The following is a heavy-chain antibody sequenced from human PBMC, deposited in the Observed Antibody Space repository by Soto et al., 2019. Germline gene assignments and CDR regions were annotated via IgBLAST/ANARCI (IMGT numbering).Heavy chain of an antibody. J-gene: IGHJ6*02. CDR2: INPSGGST. CDR3: ARANPPRDYDFWSGYWFDYYYGMDV. CDR1: GYTFTGYY. Sequence: GASVKVSCKASGYTFTGYYMHWVRQAPGQGLEWMGWINPSGGSTSYAQKFQGRVTMTRDTSTSTVYMELSSLRSEDTAVYYCARANPPRDYDFWSGYWFDYYYGMDVWGQGTTVTVSS. V-gene: IGHV1-46*01. D-gene: IGHD3-3*01.